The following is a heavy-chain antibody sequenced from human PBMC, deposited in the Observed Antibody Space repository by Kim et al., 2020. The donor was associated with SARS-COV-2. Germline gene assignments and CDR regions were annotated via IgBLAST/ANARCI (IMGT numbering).Heavy chain of an antibody. CDR2: ITWDGYDK. CDR1: GFSFEDYS. Sequence: GGSLRLSCAASGFSFEDYSMSWVRQIPGKGLEWVSFITWDGYDKYYADSVKGRFTISRDNSKNSLYLQMNSLRTEDTALFYCATSRRPYCRGGLCYFDFWGPGTLVTVSS. V-gene: IGHV3-43*01. CDR3: ATSRRPYCRGGLCYFDF. D-gene: IGHD2-15*01. J-gene: IGHJ4*02.